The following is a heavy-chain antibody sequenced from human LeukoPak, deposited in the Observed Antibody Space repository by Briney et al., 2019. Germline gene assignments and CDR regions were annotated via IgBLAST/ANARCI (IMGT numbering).Heavy chain of an antibody. CDR1: GFTFTNYD. V-gene: IGHV3-13*01. D-gene: IGHD5-18*01. CDR3: ARGGIQVSGIDEIDH. J-gene: IGHJ4*02. CDR2: IGIRGDT. Sequence: GGSLRLSCAASGFTFTNYDMHWVRHATGRGLEWVSAIGIRGDTYYPGSVKGRFTISRENAKSSSYLQMNSLRAEDTAVYYCARGGIQVSGIDEIDHWGQGTLVTVSS.